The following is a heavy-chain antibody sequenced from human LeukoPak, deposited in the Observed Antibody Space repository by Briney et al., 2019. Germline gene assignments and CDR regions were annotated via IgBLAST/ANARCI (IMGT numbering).Heavy chain of an antibody. CDR1: GFTFSSYW. CDR2: IKQDGSEK. Sequence: GGSLRLSCAASGFTFSSYWMSRVRQAPGKGLECVANIKQDGSEKYYVDSVKGRFTISRDNAKNSLYLQMNSLRAEDTAVYYCARDWKYYDFWSGYHNWFDPWGQGTLVTVSS. V-gene: IGHV3-7*01. D-gene: IGHD3-3*01. J-gene: IGHJ5*02. CDR3: ARDWKYYDFWSGYHNWFDP.